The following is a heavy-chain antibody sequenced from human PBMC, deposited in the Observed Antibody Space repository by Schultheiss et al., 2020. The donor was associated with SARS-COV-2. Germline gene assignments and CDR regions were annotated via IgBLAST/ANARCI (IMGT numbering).Heavy chain of an antibody. J-gene: IGHJ4*02. V-gene: IGHV3-15*07. CDR3: TTEYYDFWSGYSAYFDY. CDR2: IKSKTDGGTT. CDR1: GFTFSSYS. D-gene: IGHD3-3*01. Sequence: GGSLRLSCAASGFTFSSYSMNWVRQAPGKGLEWVGRIKSKTDGGTTDYAAPVKGRFTISRDDSKNTLYLQMNSLKTEDTAVYYCTTEYYDFWSGYSAYFDYWGQGTLVTVSS.